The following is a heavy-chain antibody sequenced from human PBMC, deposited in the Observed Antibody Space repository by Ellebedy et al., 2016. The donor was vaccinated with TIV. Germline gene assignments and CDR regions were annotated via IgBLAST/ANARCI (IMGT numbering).Heavy chain of an antibody. V-gene: IGHV3-11*06. CDR2: ISSSSSYT. J-gene: IGHJ3*02. Sequence: GESLKISCAASGFTFSDYYMSWIRQAPGKGLEWVSYISSSSSYTNYADSVKGRFTISRDNAKNSLYLQMNSLRAEDTAVYYCARTYYYDSSGYYYDAFDIWGQGTMVTVSS. CDR1: GFTFSDYY. CDR3: ARTYYYDSSGYYYDAFDI. D-gene: IGHD3-22*01.